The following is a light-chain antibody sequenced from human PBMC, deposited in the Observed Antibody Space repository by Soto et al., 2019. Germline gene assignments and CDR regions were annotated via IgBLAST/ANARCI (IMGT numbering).Light chain of an antibody. J-gene: IGKJ3*01. V-gene: IGKV1-27*01. CDR3: QKYRSVPV. Sequence: DIQMTQSPTSLSASVGDRVTITCRASQDIRNFVAWYQQKPGKAPKLLICAASTLQSGVHPRFSGSGSGTDFTLTIHSLQPEDVATYSCQKYRSVPVFGPGTKVEIK. CDR2: AAS. CDR1: QDIRNF.